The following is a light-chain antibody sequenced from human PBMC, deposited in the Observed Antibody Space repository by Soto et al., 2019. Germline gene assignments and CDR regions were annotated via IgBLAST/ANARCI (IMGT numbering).Light chain of an antibody. J-gene: IGLJ2*01. CDR2: LNSDASH. V-gene: IGLV4-69*01. CDR3: QTWGAGIHVV. CDR1: SGHSSNA. Sequence: QLVLTQSPSASASLGASVKLTCTLSSGHSSNAIAWHQQQPEKGPRYLMNLNSDASHNKGDGIPDRFSGSSSGAERYLTISSLQSEDEADYYCQTWGAGIHVVFGGGTKLTVL.